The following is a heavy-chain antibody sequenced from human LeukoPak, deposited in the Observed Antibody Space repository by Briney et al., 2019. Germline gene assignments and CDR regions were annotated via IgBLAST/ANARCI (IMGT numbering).Heavy chain of an antibody. J-gene: IGHJ4*01. Sequence: PGGSLRLSCAVSGFTFSSYWMNWVRQAPGKGLEWVASIRQDGGEKSYVDSVKGRFIISRDNTKNSLYLQINSLRAEDKAMYCCARDGTAAGLYFDLWGQGTLVTVSS. CDR2: IRQDGGEK. V-gene: IGHV3-7*01. CDR3: ARDGTAAGLYFDL. CDR1: GFTFSSYW. D-gene: IGHD6-13*01.